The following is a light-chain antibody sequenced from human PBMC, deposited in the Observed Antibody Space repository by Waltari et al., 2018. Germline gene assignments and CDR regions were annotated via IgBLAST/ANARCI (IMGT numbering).Light chain of an antibody. CDR1: EGVGRY. J-gene: IGKJ1*01. CDR2: GAS. Sequence: SWRATEGVGRYLAGYQQKPGQAPRLLIYGASTRATGIPDRFSGSWSGTDFSLIISRLEPEDFAVYFCQKYEALPATFGQGTKVEIK. V-gene: IGKV3-20*01. CDR3: QKYEALPAT.